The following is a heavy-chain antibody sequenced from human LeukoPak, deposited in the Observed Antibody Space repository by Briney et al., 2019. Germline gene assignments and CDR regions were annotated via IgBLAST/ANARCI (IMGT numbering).Heavy chain of an antibody. CDR1: GYTFTGYY. CDR3: ARGGIGDPLRGDY. J-gene: IGHJ4*02. Sequence: VSVKVSCKASGYTFTGYYMHWVRQAPGQGLEWMGWINTNTGNPTYAQGFTGRFVFSLDTSVSTAYLQISSLKAEDTAVYYCARGGIGDPLRGDYWGQGTLVTVSS. V-gene: IGHV7-4-1*02. D-gene: IGHD3-16*01. CDR2: INTNTGNP.